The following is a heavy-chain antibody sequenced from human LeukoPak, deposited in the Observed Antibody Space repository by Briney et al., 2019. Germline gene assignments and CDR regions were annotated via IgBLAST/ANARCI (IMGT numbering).Heavy chain of an antibody. CDR1: GFTFSSYW. D-gene: IGHD6-19*01. Sequence: GGSLRLSCAASGFTFSSYWMSWVRQAPGKGLEWVSYIGSDEDTIYYAGSVKGRFTISRDNSKNSLYLQMNSLRVEDTAIYYCARDKWSGWSFDFWGQGTLVTVSS. V-gene: IGHV3-48*04. CDR3: ARDKWSGWSFDF. J-gene: IGHJ4*02. CDR2: IGSDEDTI.